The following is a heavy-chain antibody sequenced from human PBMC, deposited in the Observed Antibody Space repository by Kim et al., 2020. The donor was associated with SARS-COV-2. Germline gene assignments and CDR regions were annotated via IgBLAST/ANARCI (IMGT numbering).Heavy chain of an antibody. Sequence: GGSLRLSCAASGFTFSSYWMSWVRQAPGKGLEWVANIKQDGSEKYYVDSVKGRFTISRDNAKNSLYLQMNSLRAEDTAVYYCARSQYSKYSSSWYPTYYYYYGMDVWGQGTTVTVSS. D-gene: IGHD6-13*01. V-gene: IGHV3-7*01. CDR3: ARSQYSKYSSSWYPTYYYYYGMDV. J-gene: IGHJ6*02. CDR2: IKQDGSEK. CDR1: GFTFSSYW.